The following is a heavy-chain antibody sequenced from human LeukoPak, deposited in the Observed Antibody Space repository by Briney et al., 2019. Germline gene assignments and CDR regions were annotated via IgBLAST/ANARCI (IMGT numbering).Heavy chain of an antibody. J-gene: IGHJ4*02. CDR1: GFTFSSYE. D-gene: IGHD2-2*01. Sequence: GGPLRLSCAASGFTFSSYEMNWVRQAPGKGLEWVSYIRSSGSTIYYADSVKGRFTISRDNAKNSLYLQMNSLRAEDTSVYYCARSKGYCSSTSCYADYWGQGTLVTVSS. CDR2: IRSSGSTI. CDR3: ARSKGYCSSTSCYADY. V-gene: IGHV3-48*03.